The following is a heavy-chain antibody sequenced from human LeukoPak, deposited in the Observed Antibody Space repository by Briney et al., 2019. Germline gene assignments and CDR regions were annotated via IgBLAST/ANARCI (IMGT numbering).Heavy chain of an antibody. CDR2: IYYSGNT. CDR3: ARVGSSRAGASWFDP. D-gene: IGHD4/OR15-4a*01. V-gene: IGHV4-38-2*02. J-gene: IGHJ5*02. Sequence: SETLSLTCTVSGYSISSGYYWGWIRQPPGKWLEWIGSIYYSGNTYYNPSLKSRVTISVDTSETQFSVNLSSVTAAATAVYYCARVGSSRAGASWFDPWGQGTLVTVSS. CDR1: GYSISSGYY.